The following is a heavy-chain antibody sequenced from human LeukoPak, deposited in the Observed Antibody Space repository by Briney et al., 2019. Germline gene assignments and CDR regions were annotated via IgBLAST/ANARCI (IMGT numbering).Heavy chain of an antibody. CDR3: TTDSNYDILTGYYKFDY. D-gene: IGHD3-9*01. Sequence: GGSLRLSCTASGFTFSNAWMSWVRQAPGKGLEWVGRIKSKTDGGTTDYAAPVKGRFTISRDDSKNTLYLQMNSLKTEDTAVYYCTTDSNYDILTGYYKFDYWGQGTLVTVSS. CDR2: IKSKTDGGTT. CDR1: GFTFSNAW. V-gene: IGHV3-15*01. J-gene: IGHJ4*02.